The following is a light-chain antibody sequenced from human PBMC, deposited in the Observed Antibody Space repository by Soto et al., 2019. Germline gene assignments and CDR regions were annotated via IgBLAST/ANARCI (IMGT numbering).Light chain of an antibody. Sequence: QSVLTQPPSTSGTPGQRVTISCSGGSSNIGRHSVDWYQQLPVTAAKLLIFRNNQRTSGMPDRFSGSSSGTSPSPAISGLQSEDEADYYCAAWADSLNVVVFGAGTKLTVL. CDR3: AAWADSLNVVV. CDR1: SSNIGRHS. J-gene: IGLJ2*01. CDR2: RNN. V-gene: IGLV1-44*01.